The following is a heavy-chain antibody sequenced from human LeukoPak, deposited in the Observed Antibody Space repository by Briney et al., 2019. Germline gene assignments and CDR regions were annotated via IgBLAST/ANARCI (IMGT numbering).Heavy chain of an antibody. V-gene: IGHV3-11*04. D-gene: IGHD2-15*01. CDR1: GFTFSDYY. Sequence: GGSLRLSCAASGFTFSDYYMSWIRQAPGKGLEWVSYISSSGSTIYYADSVKGRFTISRDNDKNSVYRQMNSLRAEDTAVYYCARGVRYCSRAICYFLGAFDISGQGTMVTVSS. CDR2: ISSSGSTI. CDR3: ARGVRYCSRAICYFLGAFDI. J-gene: IGHJ3*02.